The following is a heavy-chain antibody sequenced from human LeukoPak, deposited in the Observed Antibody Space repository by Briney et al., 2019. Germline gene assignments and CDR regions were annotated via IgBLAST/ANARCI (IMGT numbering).Heavy chain of an antibody. CDR1: GFTFSSYR. CDR2: IKQDGSET. V-gene: IGHV3-7*03. Sequence: PGGSLRLSCAASGFTFSSYRMSWVRQAPGKGLEWVANIKQDGSETYYADSVKGRFTISRDNAKNSLYLQMNSPRAEPTAVYYCERAIRGPGPHVYSSGWYVYVLKPYFDYWGQGTLVTVPS. CDR3: ERAIRGPGPHVYSSGWYVYVLKPYFDY. D-gene: IGHD6-19*01. J-gene: IGHJ4*02.